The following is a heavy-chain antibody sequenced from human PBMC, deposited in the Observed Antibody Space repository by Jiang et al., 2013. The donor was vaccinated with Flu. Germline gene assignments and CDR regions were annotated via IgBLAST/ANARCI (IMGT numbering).Heavy chain of an antibody. CDR1: AGTFSSYA. Sequence: GAEVKKPGSSVKVSCKASAGTFSSYAFSWVQQAPGQGLEWMGGTIPIFSTTNHAQKFQGRVTFTADESTSTAYMELSSLRSEDTAVYYCARGTGYSYAPFDFWGQGTLVTVS. CDR3: ARGTGYSYAPFDF. J-gene: IGHJ4*02. D-gene: IGHD5-18*01. CDR2: TIPIFSTT. V-gene: IGHV1-69*01.